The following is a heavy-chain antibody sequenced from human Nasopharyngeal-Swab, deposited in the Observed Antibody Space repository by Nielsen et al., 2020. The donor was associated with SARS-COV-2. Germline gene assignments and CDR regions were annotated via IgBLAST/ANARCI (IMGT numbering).Heavy chain of an antibody. CDR2: ISVDGTTT. J-gene: IGHJ4*02. Sequence: GESLKISCAASGFTFTGSWMHWVRQAPGTGLEWVFHISVDGTTTNYGDSVKGRFTTYRDNAMSTVYLLMNSLRAEDTALYYCAKDIDYGDYWGQGTLVTVSS. CDR3: AKDIDYGDY. CDR1: GFTFTGSW. D-gene: IGHD1-26*01. V-gene: IGHV3-74*01.